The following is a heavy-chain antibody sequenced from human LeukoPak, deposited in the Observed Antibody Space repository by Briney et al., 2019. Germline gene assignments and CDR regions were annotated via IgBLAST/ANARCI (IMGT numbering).Heavy chain of an antibody. J-gene: IGHJ6*03. CDR1: GYTFTSYG. V-gene: IGHV1-18*01. Sequence: GASVKVSCKASGYTFTSYGISWVRQAPGQGLEWTGWISAYNGNTNYAQKLQGRVTMTTDTSTSTAYMELRSLRSDDTAVYYCARVLDSTMVRGGVRNPGWYMDVWGKGTTVTVSS. D-gene: IGHD3-10*01. CDR2: ISAYNGNT. CDR3: ARVLDSTMVRGGVRNPGWYMDV.